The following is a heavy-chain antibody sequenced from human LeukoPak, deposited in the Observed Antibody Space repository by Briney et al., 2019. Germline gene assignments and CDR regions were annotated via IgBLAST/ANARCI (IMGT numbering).Heavy chain of an antibody. Sequence: SETLSLTCAVSGGSISSGGYSWSWIRQPPGKGLEWIGYIYHSGSTYYNPSLKSRVTISVDTSKNQFSLKLSSVTAADTAVYYCARGEYCSSTSCYFFSWFDPWGQGTLVTVSS. CDR3: ARGEYCSSTSCYFFSWFDP. D-gene: IGHD2-2*01. CDR1: GGSISSGGYS. CDR2: IYHSGST. J-gene: IGHJ5*02. V-gene: IGHV4-30-2*01.